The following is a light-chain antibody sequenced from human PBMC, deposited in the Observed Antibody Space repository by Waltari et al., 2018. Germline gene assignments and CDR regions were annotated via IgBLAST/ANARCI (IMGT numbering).Light chain of an antibody. CDR2: RNN. V-gene: IGLV1-47*01. Sequence: QSVLTQPPSASGTPGQRVTISCSGSRSNIGSNYVYWYQQLPGTAPKLLIYRNNQRPSGVPDRCSGSKSGTSASLASSGLRSEDEADYYCAAWDDSLSGRVFGGGTKVTVL. J-gene: IGLJ3*02. CDR1: RSNIGSNY. CDR3: AAWDDSLSGRV.